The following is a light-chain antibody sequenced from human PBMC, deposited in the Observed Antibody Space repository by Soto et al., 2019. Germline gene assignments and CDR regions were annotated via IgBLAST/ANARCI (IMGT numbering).Light chain of an antibody. CDR1: QSVYST. CDR3: QQYNKWPLT. CDR2: HAS. J-gene: IGKJ4*01. Sequence: EIVMTQSPATLSVSPGERATLSCRASQSVYSTLAWYQQKPGQAPSLLIYHASTRATGIPARFSVSGSGTEFTLAISSLQSEDFAVSYCQQYNKWPLTFGGGTKLEIK. V-gene: IGKV3-15*01.